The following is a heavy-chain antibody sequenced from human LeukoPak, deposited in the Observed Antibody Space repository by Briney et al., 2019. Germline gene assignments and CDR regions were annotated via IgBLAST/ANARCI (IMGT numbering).Heavy chain of an antibody. Sequence: ASVKVSCKASGYTFTSYGISGVRQAPEQGLDWMGWISAYNGNTNYAQKLQGRVTMTTDTSTSTAYMELRSLRSDDTAVYYCARVTRITMIVVVILDAFDIWGQGTMVTVSS. CDR3: ARVTRITMIVVVILDAFDI. J-gene: IGHJ3*02. D-gene: IGHD3-22*01. CDR2: ISAYNGNT. V-gene: IGHV1-18*01. CDR1: GYTFTSYG.